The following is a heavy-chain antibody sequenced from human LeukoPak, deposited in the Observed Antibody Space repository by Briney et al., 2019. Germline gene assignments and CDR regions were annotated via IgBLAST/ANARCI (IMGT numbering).Heavy chain of an antibody. J-gene: IGHJ4*02. CDR2: TSSSSSYI. CDR3: ATGGKNIAAAGTGY. V-gene: IGHV3-21*01. Sequence: PGGSLRLSCAASGFTFSSYSMNWVRQAPGKGLEWVSSTSSSSSYIYYADSVKGRFTISRDNAKNSLYLQMNSLRAEDTAVYYCATGGKNIAAAGTGYWGQGTLVTVSS. D-gene: IGHD6-13*01. CDR1: GFTFSSYS.